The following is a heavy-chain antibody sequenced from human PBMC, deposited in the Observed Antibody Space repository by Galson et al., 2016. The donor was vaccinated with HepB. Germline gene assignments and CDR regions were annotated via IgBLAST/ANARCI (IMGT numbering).Heavy chain of an antibody. CDR1: GFTFSSYS. CDR3: AKAFSRESGFDY. D-gene: IGHD3-10*01. J-gene: IGHJ4*02. CDR2: ISSRSSDI. Sequence: SLRLSCAASGFTFSSYSMNWVRQAPGKGLEWVSSISSRSSDIYHADSVKGRFTISRDNSKNSLYLQMNSLTAEDTAVYYCAKAFSRESGFDYWGQGTLVTVSS. V-gene: IGHV3-21*01.